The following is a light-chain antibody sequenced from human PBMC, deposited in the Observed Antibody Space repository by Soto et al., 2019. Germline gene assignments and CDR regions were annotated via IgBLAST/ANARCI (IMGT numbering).Light chain of an antibody. Sequence: QSVLTQPASVSGSRGQSITISCAGTSSDVGNYNIVSWFQQHPGKAPKLMIYEGSQRPSGVSNRFSGSKSGNTASLTISGLQAEDEADYYCCSFAGSSTFVIFGGGTKLTVL. CDR3: CSFAGSSTFVI. CDR1: SSDVGNYNI. CDR2: EGS. J-gene: IGLJ2*01. V-gene: IGLV2-23*03.